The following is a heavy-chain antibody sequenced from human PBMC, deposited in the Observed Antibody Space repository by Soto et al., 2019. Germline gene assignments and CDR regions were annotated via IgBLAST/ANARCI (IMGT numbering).Heavy chain of an antibody. J-gene: IGHJ4*02. D-gene: IGHD2-2*03. CDR2: IKQDGSEK. Sequence: LRLSCAASGFTFSSYWMSWVRRAPGKGLEWVANIKQDGSEKYYVDSVKGRFTISRDNAKNSLYLQMNSLRAEDTAVYYCARAGYCSSTSCSDYWGQGTLVTVSS. V-gene: IGHV3-7*01. CDR3: ARAGYCSSTSCSDY. CDR1: GFTFSSYW.